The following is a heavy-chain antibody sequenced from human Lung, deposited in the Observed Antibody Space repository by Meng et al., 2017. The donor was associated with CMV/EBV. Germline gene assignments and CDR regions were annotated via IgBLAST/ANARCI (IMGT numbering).Heavy chain of an antibody. J-gene: IGHJ3*02. V-gene: IGHV3-9*01. CDR1: GFTFDDYA. Sequence: SLKISCAASGFTFDDYAMHWVRQAPGKGLEWVSGISWSGDYIGYAVSVKGRFTISRDNAKNSLYLQMDSLRAEDTALYYCTNPVGATIADTFDIWGQGXMVTVSS. CDR2: ISWSGDYI. CDR3: TNPVGATIADTFDI. D-gene: IGHD1-26*01.